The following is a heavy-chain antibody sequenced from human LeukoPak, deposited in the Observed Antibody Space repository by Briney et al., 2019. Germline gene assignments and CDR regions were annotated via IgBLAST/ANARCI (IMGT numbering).Heavy chain of an antibody. Sequence: SETLSLTCTVSGGSISSYYWSRIRQPPGKGLEWIGYIYYSGSTNYNPSLKSRVTISVDTSKNQFSLKLSSVTAADTAVYYCAGDVASDYSGSPVGWFDPWGQGTLVTVSS. CDR3: AGDVASDYSGSPVGWFDP. CDR1: GGSISSYY. D-gene: IGHD1-26*01. J-gene: IGHJ5*02. V-gene: IGHV4-59*08. CDR2: IYYSGST.